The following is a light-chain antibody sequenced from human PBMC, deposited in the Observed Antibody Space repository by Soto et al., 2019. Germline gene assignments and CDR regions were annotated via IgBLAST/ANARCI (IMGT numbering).Light chain of an antibody. CDR1: SIDVGGYNY. V-gene: IGLV2-14*01. CDR3: SSYAASSTYV. J-gene: IGLJ6*01. Sequence: QSALTQPASASGSPGQTITISCTGTSIDVGGYNYVSWYQQHPGKAPKLMIYEVSNRPSGVADRFSGSKSGNTASLTVSGLQSEDEADYYCSSYAASSTYVFGSGTKVTVL. CDR2: EVS.